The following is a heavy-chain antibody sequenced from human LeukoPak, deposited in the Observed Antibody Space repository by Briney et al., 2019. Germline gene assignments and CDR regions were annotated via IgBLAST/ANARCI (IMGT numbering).Heavy chain of an antibody. Sequence: GGSLRLSCAASGFTFDDYAMHWVGQAPGKGLEWVSLISWDGGSTYYADSVKGRFTISRDNSKNSLYLQMNSLRAEDTALYYCAKEGSSGYFFDYWGQGTLVTVSS. CDR2: ISWDGGST. J-gene: IGHJ4*02. D-gene: IGHD3-22*01. CDR3: AKEGSSGYFFDY. V-gene: IGHV3-43D*03. CDR1: GFTFDDYA.